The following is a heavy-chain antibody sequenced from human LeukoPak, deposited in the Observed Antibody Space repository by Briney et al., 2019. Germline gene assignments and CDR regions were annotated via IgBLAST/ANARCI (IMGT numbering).Heavy chain of an antibody. CDR1: GDSISGYY. J-gene: IGHJ3*02. CDR3: ARPNSGTYPYDAFDI. Sequence: SEALSLTCTVSGDSISGYYWSWIRQPPGKGLEWIGHIYYNGNTNYNASLKGRVAISVDTPKNQFSLKVTSLTAADTAVYYCARPNSGTYPYDAFDIWGQGTMITVS. D-gene: IGHD1-26*01. CDR2: IYYNGNT. V-gene: IGHV4-59*08.